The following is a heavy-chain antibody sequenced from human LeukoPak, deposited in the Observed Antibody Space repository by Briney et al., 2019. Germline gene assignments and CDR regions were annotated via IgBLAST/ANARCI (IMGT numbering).Heavy chain of an antibody. D-gene: IGHD2-21*02. CDR2: INPNSGGT. J-gene: IGHJ4*02. Sequence: ASVKVSCKASGYTFTGYYMHWVRQAPGQGVVWMGRINPNSGGTNYAQKFQGRVTMTRDRSISTAYMELSRLRSDDTAVYYCARNYVTATLVDFDYWGQGTLVTVSS. V-gene: IGHV1-2*06. CDR1: GYTFTGYY. CDR3: ARNYVTATLVDFDY.